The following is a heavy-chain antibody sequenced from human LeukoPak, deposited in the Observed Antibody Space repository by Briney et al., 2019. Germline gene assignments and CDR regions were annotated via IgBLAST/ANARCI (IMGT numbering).Heavy chain of an antibody. CDR2: IYYSGST. Sequence: PSETLSLTCTVSGGSISSYYWSWIRQPPGKGLEWIGYIYYSGSTNYNPSLKSRVTISVDTSKNQFSLKLSSVTAADTAVYYCARYYSSSYLFDYWGQGTLVTVSS. J-gene: IGHJ4*02. CDR3: ARYYSSSYLFDY. CDR1: GGSISSYY. V-gene: IGHV4-59*01. D-gene: IGHD6-13*01.